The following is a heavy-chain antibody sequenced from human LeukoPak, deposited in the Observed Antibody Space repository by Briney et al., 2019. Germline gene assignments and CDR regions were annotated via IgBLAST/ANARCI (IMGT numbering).Heavy chain of an antibody. CDR3: ARDLRDGYNDY. CDR2: ISSSSSYI. J-gene: IGHJ4*02. D-gene: IGHD5-24*01. CDR1: GFTFSNYW. Sequence: GGSLRLSCEGSGFTFSNYWMGWVRQAPGKGLEWVSSISSSSSYIYYADSVKGRFTISRDNAKNSLYLQMNSLRAEDTAVYYCARDLRDGYNDYWGQGTLVTVSS. V-gene: IGHV3-21*01.